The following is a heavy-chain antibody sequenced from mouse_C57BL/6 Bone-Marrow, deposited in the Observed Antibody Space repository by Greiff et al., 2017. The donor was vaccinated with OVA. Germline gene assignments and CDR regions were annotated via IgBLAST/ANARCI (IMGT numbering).Heavy chain of an antibody. CDR3: ARPDGSSYKWFAY. V-gene: IGHV5-17*01. Sequence: DVMLVESGGGLVKPGGSLKLSCAASGFTFSDYGLHWVRQAPETGLEWVAYISSGSITIYYADPVKGRFPISRDNAKHTLFRQMTSLRSEDTAMYYCARPDGSSYKWFAYWGQGTLVTVSA. D-gene: IGHD1-1*01. CDR2: ISSGSITI. CDR1: GFTFSDYG. J-gene: IGHJ3*01.